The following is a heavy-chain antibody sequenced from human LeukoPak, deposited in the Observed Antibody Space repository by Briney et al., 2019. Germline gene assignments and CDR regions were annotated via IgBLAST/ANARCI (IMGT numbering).Heavy chain of an antibody. D-gene: IGHD2-2*01. Sequence: PSETLSLTCTVSGGSISSSSYYWGWIRQPPGKGLGWIGSIYYSGSTYYNPSLKSRVTISVDTSKNQFSLKLSSVTAADTAVYYCRGICSSTSCQFDYFDYWGQGTLVTVSS. CDR2: IYYSGST. CDR3: RGICSSTSCQFDYFDY. J-gene: IGHJ4*02. CDR1: GGSISSSSYY. V-gene: IGHV4-39*03.